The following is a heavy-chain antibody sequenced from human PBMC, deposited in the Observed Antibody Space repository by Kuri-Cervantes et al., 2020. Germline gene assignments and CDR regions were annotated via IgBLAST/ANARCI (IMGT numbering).Heavy chain of an antibody. CDR1: GFTFSSYG. CDR2: ISYDGSNK. J-gene: IGHJ3*02. CDR3: ARDRHYGDYVIPPGGALDI. D-gene: IGHD4-17*01. V-gene: IGHV3-30*19. Sequence: GESLKISCAASGFTFSSYGMHWVRQAPGKGLEWVAVISYDGSNKYYTDSVKGRFTISRDNSKNSLYLQMSSLRAEDTAVYYCARDRHYGDYVIPPGGALDIWGQGTMVTVSS.